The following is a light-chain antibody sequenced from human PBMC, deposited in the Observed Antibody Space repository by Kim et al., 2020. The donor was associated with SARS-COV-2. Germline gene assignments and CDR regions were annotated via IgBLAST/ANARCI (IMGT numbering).Light chain of an antibody. J-gene: IGLJ2*01. CDR1: NSDIGGYNY. CDR2: DVS. V-gene: IGLV2-14*03. CDR3: SSHTSSNTLV. Sequence: QSVLTQPASVSGSPGQSIIISCTGSNSDIGGYNYVSWYQQHPGKAPQLMIYDVSNRPSGVSNRFSGSKSGNTASLTISGLQAEDEADYYCSSHTSSNTLVFGGGTQLTVL.